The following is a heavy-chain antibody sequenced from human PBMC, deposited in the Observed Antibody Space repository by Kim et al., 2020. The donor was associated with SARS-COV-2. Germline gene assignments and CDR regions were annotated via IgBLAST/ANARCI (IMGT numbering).Heavy chain of an antibody. V-gene: IGHV3-7*01. D-gene: IGHD3-22*01. CDR2: IKQDGSEK. J-gene: IGHJ6*02. CDR3: ARDLYSSGYYYSYYYYGMDV. Sequence: GGSLRLSCAASGFTFSSYWMSWVRQAPGKGLEWVANIKQDGSEKYYVDSVKGRFTISRDNAKNSLYLQMNSLRAEDTAVYYCARDLYSSGYYYSYYYYGMDVWGQGTTVTVSS. CDR1: GFTFSSYW.